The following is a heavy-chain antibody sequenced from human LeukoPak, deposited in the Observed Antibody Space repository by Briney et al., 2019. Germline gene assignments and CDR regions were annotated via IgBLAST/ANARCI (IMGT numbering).Heavy chain of an antibody. J-gene: IGHJ4*02. CDR1: GGSISSSSYY. Sequence: PSETLSLTCTVSGGSISSSSYYWGWIRQPPGKGLEWIGSIYYSGSTYYNPSLKSRVTISVDTSKNQFSLKLSSVTAADTAVYYCASPYCSGGSCLPYFDYWGQGTLVTVSS. CDR2: IYYSGST. V-gene: IGHV4-39*01. CDR3: ASPYCSGGSCLPYFDY. D-gene: IGHD2-15*01.